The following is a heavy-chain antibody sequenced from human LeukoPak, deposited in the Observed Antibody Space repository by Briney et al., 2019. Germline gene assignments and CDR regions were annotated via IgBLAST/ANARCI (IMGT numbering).Heavy chain of an antibody. CDR2: IFNSGST. V-gene: IGHV4-59*01. CDR1: GGYISSYY. CDR3: ALGDCSSTSCYVFDY. D-gene: IGHD2-2*01. Sequence: PSETLSLTCTVSGGYISSYYWSWIRQPPGKGLEWIGYIFNSGSTNYNPSLKSRVTISVDTSKNQFSLKLSSVTAADTAVYFCALGDCSSTSCYVFDYWGQGILVTVSS. J-gene: IGHJ4*02.